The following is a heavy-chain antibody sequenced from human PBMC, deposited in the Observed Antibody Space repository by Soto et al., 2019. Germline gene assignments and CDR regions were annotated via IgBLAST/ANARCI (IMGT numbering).Heavy chain of an antibody. Sequence: PSETLSLTGAVYGGSFSGYYWSWIRQPPGKGLEWIGEINHSGSTNYNPSLKSRVTISVDTSKNQFSLKLSCVTAADTAVYYCARGRRDFWSGLYYYYGMDVWGQGTTVTVSS. J-gene: IGHJ6*02. CDR1: GGSFSGYY. V-gene: IGHV4-34*01. D-gene: IGHD3-3*01. CDR2: INHSGST. CDR3: ARGRRDFWSGLYYYYGMDV.